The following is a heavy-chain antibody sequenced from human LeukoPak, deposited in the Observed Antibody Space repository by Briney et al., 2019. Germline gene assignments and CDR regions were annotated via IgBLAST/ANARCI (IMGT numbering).Heavy chain of an antibody. CDR3: AKDITAAGGYFFDY. CDR2: ISNSGGGT. V-gene: IGHV3-23*01. J-gene: IGHJ4*02. D-gene: IGHD6-13*01. Sequence: PGGSLRLSCAASGFTFSSYAMSWVRQAPGKGLEWVSTISNSGGGTYYADSVKGRFTISRDNSKNTLYLQMNSLRAEDTAVYYCAKDITAAGGYFFDYWGQGTLVTVSS. CDR1: GFTFSSYA.